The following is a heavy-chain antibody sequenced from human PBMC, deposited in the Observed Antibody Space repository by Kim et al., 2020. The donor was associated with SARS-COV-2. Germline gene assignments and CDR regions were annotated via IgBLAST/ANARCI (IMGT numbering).Heavy chain of an antibody. CDR1: GGSFSGYY. V-gene: IGHV4-34*01. CDR2: INHSGST. CDR3: ARTLGAPAAENYYYYYGMDV. D-gene: IGHD2-2*01. J-gene: IGHJ6*02. Sequence: SETLSLTCAVYGGSFSGYYWSWIRQPPGKGLEWIGEINHSGSTNYNPSLKSRVTISVDTSKNQFSLKLSSVTAADTAVYYCARTLGAPAAENYYYYYGMDVWGQGTTVTVSS.